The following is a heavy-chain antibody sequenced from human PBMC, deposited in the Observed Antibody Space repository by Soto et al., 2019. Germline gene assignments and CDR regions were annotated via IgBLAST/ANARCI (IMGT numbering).Heavy chain of an antibody. CDR2: IIPFVGIA. D-gene: IGHD3-10*01. CDR3: ALVRTRNSFAP. CDR1: GGTFSSYT. V-gene: IGHV1-69*02. J-gene: IGHJ5*02. Sequence: GASVKVSCKASGGTFSSYTITWVRLAPGQGLEWMGRIIPFVGIANYAQNFQGRVTFTADESTTTIYMEVSSLRFDDTAIYYCALVRTRNSFAPWGQGTLVTVSS.